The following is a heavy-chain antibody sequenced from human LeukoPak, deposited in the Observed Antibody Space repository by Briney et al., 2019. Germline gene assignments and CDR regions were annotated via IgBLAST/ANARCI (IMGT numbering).Heavy chain of an antibody. CDR1: GFIVSDYS. Sequence: GGSLRLSCAASGFIVSDYSISWIRQSPGKGPEWISYVMSGRGSTNYADSVKGRFTISRDNARNSVALQLDGLRADDTAVYFCTRERRGSYYAFESWGQGTLVTVSS. V-gene: IGHV3-11*05. CDR3: TRERRGSYYAFES. D-gene: IGHD3-16*01. J-gene: IGHJ4*02. CDR2: VMSGRGST.